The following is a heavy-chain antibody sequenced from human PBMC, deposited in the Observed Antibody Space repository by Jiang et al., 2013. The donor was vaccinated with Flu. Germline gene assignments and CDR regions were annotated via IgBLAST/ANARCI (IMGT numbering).Heavy chain of an antibody. CDR1: GFTFSSYG. CDR2: ISYDGSNK. Sequence: VQLLESGGGVVQPGRSLRLSCAASGFTFSSYGMHWVRQAPGKGLEWVAVISYDGSNKYYADSVKGRFTISRDNSKNTLYLQMNSLRAEDTAVYYCAGVRDSSSWYEGFYYGMDVWGQGTTV. V-gene: IGHV3-30*03. D-gene: IGHD6-13*01. J-gene: IGHJ6*02. CDR3: AGVRDSSSWYEGFYYGMDV.